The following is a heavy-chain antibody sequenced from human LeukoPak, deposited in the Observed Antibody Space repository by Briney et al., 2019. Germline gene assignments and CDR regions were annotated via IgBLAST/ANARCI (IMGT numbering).Heavy chain of an antibody. CDR3: ARVKGCSSTSCMSEPYYYYYMDV. J-gene: IGHJ6*03. V-gene: IGHV4-59*01. CDR2: IYYSGST. CDR1: GGSISSYY. Sequence: SETLSLTCTVSGGSISSYYWSWIRQPPGKGLEWIGYIYYSGSTNYNPSLKSRVTISVDTSKNQFSLKLSSVTAADTAVYYCARVKGCSSTSCMSEPYYYYYMDVWGKGTTVTVSS. D-gene: IGHD2-2*01.